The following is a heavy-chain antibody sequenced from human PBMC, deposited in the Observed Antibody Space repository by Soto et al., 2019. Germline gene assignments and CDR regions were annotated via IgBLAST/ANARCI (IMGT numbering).Heavy chain of an antibody. CDR2: ISYDGSNK. D-gene: IGHD6-19*01. Sequence: QVQLVESGGGVVQPGRSLRLSCAASGFTFSSYAMHWVRQAPGKGLEWVAVISYDGSNKYYADSVKGRFTISRDNSKNTLYLQMNSLRAEDTAVYYCARTGIPVAGNPYYFDYWGQGTLVTVSS. CDR1: GFTFSSYA. J-gene: IGHJ4*02. V-gene: IGHV3-30-3*01. CDR3: ARTGIPVAGNPYYFDY.